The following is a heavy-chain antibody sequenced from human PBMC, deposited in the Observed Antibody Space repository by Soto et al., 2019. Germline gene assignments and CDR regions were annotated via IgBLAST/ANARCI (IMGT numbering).Heavy chain of an antibody. CDR1: GGSISSYY. CDR2: SYYSGST. V-gene: IGHV4-59*08. CDR3: ARRTQLELLLDP. Sequence: SETLSLTCTVSGGSISSYYWSWIRQPPGKGLEWIGYSYYSGSTNYNPSLKSRVTISVDTSKNQFSLKLSSVTAADTAVYYCARRTQLELLLDPWGQGTLVTVSS. J-gene: IGHJ5*02. D-gene: IGHD1-7*01.